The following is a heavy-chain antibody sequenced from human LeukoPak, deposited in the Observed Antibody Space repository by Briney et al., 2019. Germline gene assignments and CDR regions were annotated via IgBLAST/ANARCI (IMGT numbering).Heavy chain of an antibody. Sequence: ASVKVSCKASGYTFTSYGISWVRQAPGQGLEWMGRISAYNGNTNYAQKLQGRVTMTTDTSTSTAYMELRSLRSDDTAVYYCARSAGELLNNWFDPWGQGTLVTVSS. CDR1: GYTFTSYG. J-gene: IGHJ5*02. CDR3: ARSAGELLNNWFDP. CDR2: ISAYNGNT. D-gene: IGHD1-26*01. V-gene: IGHV1-18*01.